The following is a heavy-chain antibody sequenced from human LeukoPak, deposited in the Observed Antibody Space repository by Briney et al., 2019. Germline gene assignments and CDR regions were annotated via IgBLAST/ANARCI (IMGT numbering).Heavy chain of an antibody. J-gene: IGHJ4*02. CDR1: EFTFNTYT. V-gene: IGHV3-23*01. CDR2: ISGSSGII. Sequence: PGGSLRLSCAASEFTFNTYTMNWVRQAPGKGLEWVSYISGSSGIIDYADSVKGRFTISRDNSKNTLYLQMNSLRAEDTAVYYCARHSIVGATDFDYWGQGTLVTVSS. D-gene: IGHD1-26*01. CDR3: ARHSIVGATDFDY.